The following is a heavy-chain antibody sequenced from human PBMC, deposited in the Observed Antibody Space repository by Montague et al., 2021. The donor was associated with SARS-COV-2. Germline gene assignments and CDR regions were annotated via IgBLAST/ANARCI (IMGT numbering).Heavy chain of an antibody. D-gene: IGHD3-22*01. J-gene: IGHJ4*02. CDR3: ARGRQHFNMIVVVMTGGEYYFDX. V-gene: IGHV4-34*01. Sequence: SETLSLTCAVYGGSFSDYFWTWIRQPPGKGLEWIGEINHRGTSNYNPSLKSRVSISVVTSKNQFSLYLGSVTAADTAVYYCARGRQHFNMIVVVMTGGEYYFDXWGQGTLVTVSS. CDR2: INHRGTS. CDR1: GGSFSDYF.